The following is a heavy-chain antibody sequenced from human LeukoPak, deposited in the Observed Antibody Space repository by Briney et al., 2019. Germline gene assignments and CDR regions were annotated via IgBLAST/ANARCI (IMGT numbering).Heavy chain of an antibody. J-gene: IGHJ3*02. Sequence: GGSLRLSCAASGFTFSNYAMSWVRQAPGKGLEWVSAISGGGDSSYYADSVKGRFTISRDRSKSTLYLQMNSLRAEDTAVYWSGPKRITKDAFDIWGQGTMVTVSS. D-gene: IGHD3-3*01. V-gene: IGHV3-23*01. CDR3: GPKRITKDAFDI. CDR1: GFTFSNYA. CDR2: ISGGGDSS.